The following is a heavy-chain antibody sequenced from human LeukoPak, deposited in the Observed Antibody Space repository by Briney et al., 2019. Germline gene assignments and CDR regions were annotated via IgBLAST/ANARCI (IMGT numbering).Heavy chain of an antibody. Sequence: GGSLRLSCAASGFTFSSYSMNWVRQAPGKGLEWVSSISSSSSYIYYADSVKGRFTISRDNAKNSLYLQMNSLRAEDTAVYYCAKARDDFGVDTIDYWGQGTLVIVSS. CDR1: GFTFSSYS. CDR3: AKARDDFGVDTIDY. V-gene: IGHV3-21*04. CDR2: ISSSSSYI. J-gene: IGHJ4*02. D-gene: IGHD3-3*01.